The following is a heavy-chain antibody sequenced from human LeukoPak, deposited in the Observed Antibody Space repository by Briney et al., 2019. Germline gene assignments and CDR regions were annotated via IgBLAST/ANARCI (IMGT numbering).Heavy chain of an antibody. V-gene: IGHV3-9*01. J-gene: IGHJ4*02. CDR3: AKGLDLAGYYDSSGIDY. CDR1: GFTFDDYA. D-gene: IGHD3-22*01. CDR2: ISWNSGSI. Sequence: PGGSLRLSCAASGFTFDDYAMHWVRQAPGKGLEWVSGISWNSGSIGYADSVKGRFTISRDNAKNSLCLQMNSLRAEDTALYYCAKGLDLAGYYDSSGIDYWGQGTLVTVSS.